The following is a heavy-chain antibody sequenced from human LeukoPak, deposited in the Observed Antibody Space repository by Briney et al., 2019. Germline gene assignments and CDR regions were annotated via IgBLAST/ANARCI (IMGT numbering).Heavy chain of an antibody. CDR3: ARYNDYSND. D-gene: IGHD4-11*01. V-gene: IGHV4-59*10. CDR1: GGSFNGYY. J-gene: IGHJ4*02. CDR2: IYTSGST. Sequence: SETLSLTCAVYGGSFNGYYWSWIRQPAGKGLEWIGRIYTSGSTNYNPSLKSRVTISVDTSKNQFSLKLSSVTAADTAVYYCARYNDYSNDWGQGTLVTVSS.